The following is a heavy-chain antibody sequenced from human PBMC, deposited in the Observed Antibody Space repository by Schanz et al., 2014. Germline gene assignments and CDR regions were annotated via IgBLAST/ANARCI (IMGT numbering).Heavy chain of an antibody. V-gene: IGHV3-30*04. CDR2: ISYDGNNK. CDR3: AREIPAGGHFDY. D-gene: IGHD2-15*01. J-gene: IGHJ4*02. Sequence: QVQLVESGGGVVQPGRSLRLSCAASGFTFSSYAMHWVRQAPGKGLEWVALISYDGNNKYYADSVKGRFTISRDNSKNTLYLRMISLRAEDTAMFYCAREIPAGGHFDYWGQGATVTVSS. CDR1: GFTFSSYA.